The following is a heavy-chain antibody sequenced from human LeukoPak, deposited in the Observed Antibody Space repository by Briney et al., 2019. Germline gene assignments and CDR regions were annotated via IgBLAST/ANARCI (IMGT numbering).Heavy chain of an antibody. CDR1: GGSFSGYY. Sequence: PSETLSFTCAVYGGSFSGYYWSWIRQPPGKGLEWIGEINHSGSTNYNPSLKSRVTISVDTSKNQFSLKLSSVTAADTAVYYCARPYGSYWGQGTLVTVSS. CDR3: ARPYGSY. D-gene: IGHD3-10*01. CDR2: INHSGST. V-gene: IGHV4-34*01. J-gene: IGHJ4*02.